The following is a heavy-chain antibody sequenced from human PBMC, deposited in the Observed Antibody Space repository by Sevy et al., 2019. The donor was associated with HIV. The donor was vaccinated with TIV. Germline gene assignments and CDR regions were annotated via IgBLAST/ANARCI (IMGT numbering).Heavy chain of an antibody. D-gene: IGHD3-10*01. CDR2: ISGSGGST. J-gene: IGHJ4*02. V-gene: IGHV3-23*01. CDR3: APDLMVRGVMENMVPSWDY. Sequence: GGSLRLSCAASGFTFSSYAMSWVRQAPGKGLEWVSAISGSGGSTYYADSVKGRFTISRDNSKNTLYLQMNSLRAEDTAVYNCAPDLMVRGVMENMVPSWDYWGQGTLVTVSS. CDR1: GFTFSSYA.